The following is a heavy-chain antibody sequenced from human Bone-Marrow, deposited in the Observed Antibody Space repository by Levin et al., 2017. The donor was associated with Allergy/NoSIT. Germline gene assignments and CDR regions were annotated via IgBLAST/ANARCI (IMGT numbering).Heavy chain of an antibody. D-gene: IGHD1-26*01. V-gene: IGHV3-64D*08. CDR3: VRRPGEPQINWYFDF. J-gene: IGHJ2*01. CDR1: GFTFSNYP. CDR2: ISSNGRST. Sequence: SCSASGFTFSNYPMHWVRQAPGKGLEYVSGISSNGRSTYYADSVQGRFTISRDNSKSTLYLQMSSLRAEDTAVYYCVRRPGEPQINWYFDFWGRGTLVTVSS.